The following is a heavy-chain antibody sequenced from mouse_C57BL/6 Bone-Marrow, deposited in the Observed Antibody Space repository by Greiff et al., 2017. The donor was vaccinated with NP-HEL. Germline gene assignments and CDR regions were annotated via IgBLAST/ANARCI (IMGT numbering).Heavy chain of an antibody. CDR2: IDPSDSET. V-gene: IGHV1-52*01. CDR3: ARCPTTVGPGLWYFDV. Sequence: VKQRPIQGLEWIGNIDPSDSETHYNQKFKDKATLTVDKSSSTAYMQLSSLTSEDSAVYYCARCPTTVGPGLWYFDVWGTGTTVTVSS. D-gene: IGHD1-1*01. J-gene: IGHJ1*03.